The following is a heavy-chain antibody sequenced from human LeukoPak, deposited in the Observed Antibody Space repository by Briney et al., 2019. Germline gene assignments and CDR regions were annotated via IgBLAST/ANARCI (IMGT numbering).Heavy chain of an antibody. CDR1: GYTFTSYG. D-gene: IGHD6-6*01. CDR2: ISAYNGNT. Sequence: VSVKVSCKASGYTFTSYGISWVRQAPGQGLEWMGWISAYNGNTNYAQKLQGRVTMTTDTSTSTAYMELRSLRSDDTAVYYCARAMSIAARLQTIFDYWGQGTLVTVSP. J-gene: IGHJ4*02. V-gene: IGHV1-18*01. CDR3: ARAMSIAARLQTIFDY.